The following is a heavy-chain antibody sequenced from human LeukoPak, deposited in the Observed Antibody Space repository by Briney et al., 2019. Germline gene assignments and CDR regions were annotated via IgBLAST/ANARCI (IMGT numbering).Heavy chain of an antibody. D-gene: IGHD3-10*01. V-gene: IGHV3-21*01. CDR2: ISSSSSYI. Sequence: PGGSLRLSCAASGFTFSSYSMNWVRQAPGKGLEWVSSISSSSSYIYYADSVKGRFTISRDNAKNSLYLQMNSLRAEDTAVYYCAGGPNGFWDYWGQGTLVTVSS. CDR1: GFTFSSYS. J-gene: IGHJ4*02. CDR3: AGGPNGFWDY.